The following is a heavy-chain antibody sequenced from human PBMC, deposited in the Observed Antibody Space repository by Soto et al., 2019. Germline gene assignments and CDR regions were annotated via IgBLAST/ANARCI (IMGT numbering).Heavy chain of an antibody. CDR3: ARDIERLFDP. CDR1: GGSISSGDSY. J-gene: IGHJ5*02. D-gene: IGHD2-15*01. V-gene: IGHV4-30-4*01. CDR2: IYYSGTT. Sequence: SETLSLTCTVSGGSISSGDSYWSWIRQPPGKGLEWIGYIYYSGTTYYNPSLKSRVTISVDTSKNQFSLKLSSVTAADTAVYYCARDIERLFDPWGQGTLVTVSS.